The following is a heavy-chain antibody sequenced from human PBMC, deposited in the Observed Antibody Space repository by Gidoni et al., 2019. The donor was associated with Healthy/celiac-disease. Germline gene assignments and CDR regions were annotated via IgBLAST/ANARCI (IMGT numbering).Heavy chain of an antibody. J-gene: IGHJ4*02. D-gene: IGHD4-17*01. Sequence: QVQLVQSGAEVTKPGASVKVSCKAAGYTFTSYDINWVRQATGQGLEWMGWMNPNSGDTAFAQKFQGRVTMTRNTSISTAYMELSSLRAEDTAVYYCARRGDYGDYSFDYWGQGTLVTVSS. CDR3: ARRGDYGDYSFDY. V-gene: IGHV1-8*01. CDR1: GYTFTSYD. CDR2: MNPNSGDT.